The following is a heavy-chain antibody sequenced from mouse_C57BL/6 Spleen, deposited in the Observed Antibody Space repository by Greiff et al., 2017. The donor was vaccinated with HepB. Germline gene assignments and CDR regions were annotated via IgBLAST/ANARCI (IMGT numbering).Heavy chain of an antibody. CDR2: ISSGSSTI. V-gene: IGHV5-17*01. Sequence: VQLKESGGGLVKPVWSLTLSCAASGFTFSAYGMHWVRQAPEKGLEWVAYISSGSSTIYYADTVKGRFTISRDNAKNTLFLQMTSLRSEDTAMYDCAKNWYGYFDGWGAGPTVTVSS. CDR1: GFTFSAYG. CDR3: AKNWYGYFDG. D-gene: IGHD2-14*01. J-gene: IGHJ1*01.